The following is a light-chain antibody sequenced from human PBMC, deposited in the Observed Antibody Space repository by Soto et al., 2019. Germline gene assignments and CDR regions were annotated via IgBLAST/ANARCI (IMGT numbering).Light chain of an antibody. CDR3: QQYYNWPPWT. Sequence: ETVMTQSPVTLSVSPGDTATLSCRASQRVSNHFAWYQQKPGQAPRLLLYGASTRATGVPARFSGSGSGTDFTLTVSSLQSEDFAVYYCQQYYNWPPWTFGLGTKVDIK. V-gene: IGKV3-15*01. CDR1: QRVSNH. J-gene: IGKJ1*01. CDR2: GAS.